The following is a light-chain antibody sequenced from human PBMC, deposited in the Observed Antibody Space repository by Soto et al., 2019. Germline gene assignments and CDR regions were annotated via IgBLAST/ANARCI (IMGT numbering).Light chain of an antibody. CDR3: QQYSSYPMYT. Sequence: DIPMTQSPSTLSASVGDRVTIACRASQSLGTWLAWYQQKPGKAPKLLIYKASSLESGVPSRFSGSGSGTEFTLTISSLQPDDFATYYCQQYSSYPMYTFGQGTKLEIK. CDR2: KAS. CDR1: QSLGTW. V-gene: IGKV1-5*03. J-gene: IGKJ2*01.